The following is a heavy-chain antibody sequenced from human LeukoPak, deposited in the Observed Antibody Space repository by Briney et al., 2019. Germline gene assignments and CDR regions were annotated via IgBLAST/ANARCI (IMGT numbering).Heavy chain of an antibody. CDR3: ARLAQQTFDI. CDR1: GDTFSTYY. CDR2: IDLSGGST. Sequence: VSSEPSGDTFSTYYMHSGSAAPGQGVEWMGIIDLSGGSTSYAPKFQGRVTMTRDTSTSTVYMELSSLRSDDTAVYYCARLAQQTFDIWGQGTLVTVSS. J-gene: IGHJ3*02. V-gene: IGHV1-46*01.